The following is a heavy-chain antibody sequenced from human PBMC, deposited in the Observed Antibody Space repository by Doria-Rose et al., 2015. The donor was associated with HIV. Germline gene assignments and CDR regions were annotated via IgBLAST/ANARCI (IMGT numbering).Heavy chain of an antibody. CDR3: ARRPPYSSSWKY. CDR2: INHSGNS. CDR1: GGSFSGYY. D-gene: IGHD6-13*01. Sequence: QVQLQQWGAGQLKPSETLSLTCAVYGGSFSGYYWSWIRQSPGKGLQWIGEINHSGNSNYNPSLNSRVTVSVDTSKNQFSLKLRSVTAADTAVYYCARRPPYSSSWKYWGQGTLVTVSS. V-gene: IGHV4-34*01. J-gene: IGHJ4*02.